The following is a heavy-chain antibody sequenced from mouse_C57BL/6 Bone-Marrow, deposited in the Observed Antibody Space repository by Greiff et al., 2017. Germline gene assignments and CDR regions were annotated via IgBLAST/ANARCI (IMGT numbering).Heavy chain of an antibody. CDR1: GFTFSSYA. J-gene: IGHJ3*01. Sequence: EVHLVESGGGLVKPGGSLKLSCAASGFTFSSYAMSWVRQTPEKRLAWVATISDGGSYTYYPDNVKGRFTITRDNAKNNLYLQMSHLKSEDTAMYYCARGGSSWFAYWGQGTLGTVSA. V-gene: IGHV5-4*01. CDR2: ISDGGSYT. CDR3: ARGGSSWFAY.